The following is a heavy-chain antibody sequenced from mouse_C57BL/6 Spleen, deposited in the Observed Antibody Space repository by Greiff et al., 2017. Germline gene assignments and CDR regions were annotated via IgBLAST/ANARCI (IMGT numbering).Heavy chain of an antibody. V-gene: IGHV3-6*01. CDR2: ISYDGSN. CDR3: ARNNYGSSYNYAMDY. D-gene: IGHD1-1*01. J-gene: IGHJ4*01. Sequence: EVQLQESGPGLVKPSQSLSLTCSVTGYSITSGYYWNWIRQFPGNQLEWMGYISYDGSNNYNPSLKNRISITPDTSKNQFFLKLNSMTTEDTATYYSARNNYGSSYNYAMDYWGQGISVTVAS. CDR1: GYSITSGYY.